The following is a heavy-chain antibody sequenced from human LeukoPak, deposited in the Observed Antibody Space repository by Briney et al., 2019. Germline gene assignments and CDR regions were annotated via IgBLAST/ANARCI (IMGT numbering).Heavy chain of an antibody. CDR3: ATEYDSSGYNSHYYYYGMDV. CDR1: GYTITELS. D-gene: IGHD3-22*01. CDR2: FGPEDGET. Sequence: VASVKVSCKVSGYTITELSMHWVRQAPGKGLEWMGGFGPEDGETIYAQKFQGRVTMTEDTSTDTAYMELSSLRSEDTAVYYCATEYDSSGYNSHYYYYGMDVWGQGTTVTVSS. V-gene: IGHV1-24*01. J-gene: IGHJ6*02.